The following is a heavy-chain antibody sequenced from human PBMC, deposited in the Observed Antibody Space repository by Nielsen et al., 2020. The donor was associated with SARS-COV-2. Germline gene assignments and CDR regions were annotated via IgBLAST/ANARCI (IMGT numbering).Heavy chain of an antibody. CDR3: ARDVLREKVQGMDV. CDR1: GFTFSNYY. Sequence: GESLKISCAASGFTFSNYYMIWIRQAPGKGLEWVSYISTRSDYRYYVDSVEGRFTISRDNANNLVHLQMNSLRAEDTAVYYCARDVLREKVQGMDVRGQGTTVTVSS. V-gene: IGHV3-11*05. J-gene: IGHJ6*02. CDR2: ISTRSDYR. D-gene: IGHD1-26*01.